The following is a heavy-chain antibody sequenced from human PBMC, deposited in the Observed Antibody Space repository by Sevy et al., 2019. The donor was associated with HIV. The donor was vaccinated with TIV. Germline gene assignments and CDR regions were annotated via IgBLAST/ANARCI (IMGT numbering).Heavy chain of an antibody. V-gene: IGHV3-23*01. CDR1: GYSFSSYA. CDR3: ARPSPRIAAAASAFYDN. D-gene: IGHD6-13*01. Sequence: GGSLRLSCVVSGYSFSSYAISWVRQAPGKGLERVSTINGRGGSTYYADSVKGRFTISRDNPKNTLFLQMINLRVDDTAIYYCARPSPRIAAAASAFYDNWGQRTLVTVSS. CDR2: INGRGGST. J-gene: IGHJ4*02.